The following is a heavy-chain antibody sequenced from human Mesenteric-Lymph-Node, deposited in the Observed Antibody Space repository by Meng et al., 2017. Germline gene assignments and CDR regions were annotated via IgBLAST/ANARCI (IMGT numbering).Heavy chain of an antibody. Sequence: GGSLRLSCVASGFTFRIYEMSWVRQAPGKGLEWVAYTNSGGGNTYYADSVKGRFTISRDHAKNSLYLHMNSLRVEDTATYYCARHGAVTGLDYWGQGTLVTVSS. J-gene: IGHJ4*02. D-gene: IGHD2-21*02. CDR3: ARHGAVTGLDY. CDR1: GFTFRIYE. V-gene: IGHV3-48*03. CDR2: TNSGGGNT.